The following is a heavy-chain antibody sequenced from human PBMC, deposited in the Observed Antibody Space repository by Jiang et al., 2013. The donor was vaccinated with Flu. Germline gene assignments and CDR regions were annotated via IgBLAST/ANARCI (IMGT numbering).Heavy chain of an antibody. Sequence: GAEVKKPGASVKVSCEASRYTFTGYYMHWVRQAPGQGLEWMGWINPNSGDTNYAQRFQGRVTMTRDTSISTAYMELRRLRSDDTAVYYCAREYFPPFGVLTNKYYYYAMDVWAKGPRSPSP. D-gene: IGHD3-3*01. CDR2: INPNSGDT. CDR3: AREYFPPFGVLTNKYYYYAMDV. CDR1: RYTFTGYY. V-gene: IGHV1-2*02. J-gene: IGHJ6*02.